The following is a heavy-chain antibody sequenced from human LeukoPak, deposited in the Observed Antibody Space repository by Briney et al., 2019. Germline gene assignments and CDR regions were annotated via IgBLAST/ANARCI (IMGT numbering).Heavy chain of an antibody. J-gene: IGHJ5*02. CDR1: GYTFTSYG. CDR2: ISAYNGNT. Sequence: ASAKVSCKASGYTFTSYGISWVRQAPGQGLEWMGWISAYNGNTNYAQKLQGRVTMTTDTSTSTAYMELRSLRSDDTAVYYCARDRRNYGSGSYLSFDLWGQGTLVTVSS. D-gene: IGHD3-10*01. CDR3: ARDRRNYGSGSYLSFDL. V-gene: IGHV1-18*01.